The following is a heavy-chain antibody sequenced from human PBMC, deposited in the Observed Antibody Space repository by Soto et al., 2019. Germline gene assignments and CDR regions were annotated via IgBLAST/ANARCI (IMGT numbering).Heavy chain of an antibody. J-gene: IGHJ6*02. CDR1: GFTFSDYY. CDR3: AIFGTGSSQSLAAAGTYYYYYYGMAV. D-gene: IGHD6-13*01. CDR2: ISSSGSTI. Sequence: QVQLVESGGGLVKPGGSLRLSCAASGFTFSDYYMSWIRQAPGKGLEWVSYISSSGSTIYYADSVKGRFTISRDNAKNSLYLQMNSLRAEDTAVYYCAIFGTGSSQSLAAAGTYYYYYYGMAVWGQGTTVTVSS. V-gene: IGHV3-11*01.